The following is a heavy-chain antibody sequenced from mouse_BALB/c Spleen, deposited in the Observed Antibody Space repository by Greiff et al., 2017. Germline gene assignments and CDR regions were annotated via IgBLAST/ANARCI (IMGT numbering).Heavy chain of an antibody. D-gene: IGHD1-2*01. Sequence: EVQGVESGPGLVKPSQSLSLTCTVTGYSITSDYAWNWIRQFPGNKLEWMGYISYSGSTSYNPSLKSRISITRDTSKNQFFLQLNSVTTEDTATYYCARDYGYAYFDYWGQGTTLTVSS. CDR1: GYSITSDYA. J-gene: IGHJ2*01. V-gene: IGHV3-2*02. CDR2: ISYSGST. CDR3: ARDYGYAYFDY.